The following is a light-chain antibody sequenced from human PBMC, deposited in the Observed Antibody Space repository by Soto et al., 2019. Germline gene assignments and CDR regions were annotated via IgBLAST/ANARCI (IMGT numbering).Light chain of an antibody. CDR1: SSDVGAFDY. V-gene: IGLV2-8*01. J-gene: IGLJ1*01. CDR3: SSYAGNNIFV. Sequence: QSVLTQPPSASGSPGQSVTISCTGTSSDVGAFDYVSWYQQYPGEAPKLLVYDVNKRPSGVPDRFSGSKSGNTASLTVPGLQAEDEADFYCSSYAGNNIFVFGTGTKVTVL. CDR2: DVN.